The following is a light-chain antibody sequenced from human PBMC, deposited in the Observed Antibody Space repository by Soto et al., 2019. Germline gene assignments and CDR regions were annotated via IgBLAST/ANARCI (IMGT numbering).Light chain of an antibody. J-gene: IGKJ1*01. CDR2: DAS. V-gene: IGKV1-5*01. CDR3: QQYNSYSLWA. Sequence: DIPMTQSPSTLSASVGDRVTITCRASQSISSWLAWYQQKPGKAPKLLIYDASSLESGVPSRFSDSGSGTEFTLTISSLQPDDFATYYCQQYNSYSLWAFGQGTKVEIK. CDR1: QSISSW.